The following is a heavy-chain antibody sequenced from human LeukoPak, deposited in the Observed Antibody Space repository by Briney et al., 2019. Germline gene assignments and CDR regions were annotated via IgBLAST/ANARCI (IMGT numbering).Heavy chain of an antibody. CDR2: IYHSGST. J-gene: IGHJ6*03. CDR3: ARVNWKYYYYMDV. D-gene: IGHD1-1*01. CDR1: GYSISSGYY. Sequence: SETLSLTCTVSGYSISSGYYWGWIRQPPGKGLEWIGSIYHSGSTYYNPSLKSRVTISVDTSKNQFSLKLSSVTAADTAVYYCARVNWKYYYYMDVWGKGTTVTVSS. V-gene: IGHV4-38-2*02.